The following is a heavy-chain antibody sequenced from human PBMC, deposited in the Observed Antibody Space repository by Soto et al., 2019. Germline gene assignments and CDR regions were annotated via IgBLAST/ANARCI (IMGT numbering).Heavy chain of an antibody. Sequence: GGSLRLSCAASGFTFSSYSMNWVRQAPGKGLEWVSYISSSSSTIYYADSVKGRFTISRDNAKNSLYLQMNSLRDEDTAVYYCARRHGDSRYYDSSGYYYIDYWGQGTLVTVSS. CDR1: GFTFSSYS. CDR3: ARRHGDSRYYDSSGYYYIDY. D-gene: IGHD3-22*01. CDR2: ISSSSSTI. V-gene: IGHV3-48*02. J-gene: IGHJ4*02.